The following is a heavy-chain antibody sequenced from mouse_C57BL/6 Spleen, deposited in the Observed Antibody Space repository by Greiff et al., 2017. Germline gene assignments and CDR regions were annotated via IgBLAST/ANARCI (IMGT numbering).Heavy chain of an antibody. CDR1: GYTFTDYY. Sequence: VKLVESGAELVRPGASVKLSCKASGYTFTDYYINWVKQRPGQGLEWIARIYPGSGNTYYNEKFKGKATLTAATSSSTAYMQLSSLTSEDSAVYFCAREITTVVATNYFDYWGQGTTLTVSS. J-gene: IGHJ2*01. V-gene: IGHV1-76*01. CDR2: IYPGSGNT. D-gene: IGHD1-1*01. CDR3: AREITTVVATNYFDY.